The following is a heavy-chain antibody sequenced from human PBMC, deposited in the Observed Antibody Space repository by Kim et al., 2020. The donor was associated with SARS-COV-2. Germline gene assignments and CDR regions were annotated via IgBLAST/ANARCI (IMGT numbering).Heavy chain of an antibody. D-gene: IGHD6-13*01. CDR1: GFTVSSNY. Sequence: GGSLRLSCAASGFTVSSNYMSWLRQAPGKGLEWLSVIYSGDKTYYVESVKGRLTISRDNSKNTLYLQMSSLRVEDTAVYYCPTNLAAAGVVWGQGTLVTV. V-gene: IGHV3-66*01. J-gene: IGHJ4*02. CDR2: IYSGDKT. CDR3: PTNLAAAGVV.